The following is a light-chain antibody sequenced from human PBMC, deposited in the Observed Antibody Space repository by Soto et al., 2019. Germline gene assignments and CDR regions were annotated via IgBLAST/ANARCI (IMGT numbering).Light chain of an antibody. J-gene: IGKJ4*01. V-gene: IGKV1D-12*01. CDR2: AGS. CDR1: QGISSW. Sequence: DIQMTQSPSSVSASVGDRVTITCRASQGISSWLAWCQHKPGKVPQLLIYAGSSLQSGVPSRFSGSGSGTDFTLTISSLQPEDFATYYCQQVNSFPLTFGGGTEVEIK. CDR3: QQVNSFPLT.